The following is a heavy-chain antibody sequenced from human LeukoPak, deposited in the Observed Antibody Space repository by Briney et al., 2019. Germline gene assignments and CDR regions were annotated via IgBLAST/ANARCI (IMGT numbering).Heavy chain of an antibody. CDR2: IYYSGST. Sequence: TSETLSLTCTVSGGSISSYYWGWIRQPPGKGLEWIGYIYYSGSTNYNPSLRSRVTISVDTSKNQFALKLSSVTAADTAVYYCARAFRMYALHNWFDPWGQGTLVTVSS. J-gene: IGHJ5*02. CDR3: ARAFRMYALHNWFDP. CDR1: GGSISSYY. D-gene: IGHD2-8*01. V-gene: IGHV4-59*01.